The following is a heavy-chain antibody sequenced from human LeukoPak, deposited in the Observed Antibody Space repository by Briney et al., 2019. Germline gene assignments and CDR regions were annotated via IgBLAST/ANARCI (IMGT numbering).Heavy chain of an antibody. V-gene: IGHV1-46*03. CDR2: ISPSGGST. Sequence: ASVKVSCKASGYTFTSYYMHWVRQAPGQGLEWMGIISPSGGSTSYAQKFQGRVTMTRDTSISTAYMELSRLRSDDTAVYYCALIRWDIVVVVAATSYGMDVWGQGTTVTVSS. D-gene: IGHD2-15*01. CDR1: GYTFTSYY. CDR3: ALIRWDIVVVVAATSYGMDV. J-gene: IGHJ6*02.